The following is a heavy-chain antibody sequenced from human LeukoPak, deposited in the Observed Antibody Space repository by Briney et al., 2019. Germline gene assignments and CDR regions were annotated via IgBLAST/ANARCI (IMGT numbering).Heavy chain of an antibody. D-gene: IGHD5-12*01. V-gene: IGHV3-30*04. J-gene: IGHJ3*02. CDR3: ARSYSGYDYFYQNDAFDI. Sequence: GGSLRLSCAASGFTFSSYAMHWVRQAPGKGLEWVAVISYDGSNKYYADSVKGRSTISRDNSKNTLYLQMNSLRAEDTAVYYCARSYSGYDYFYQNDAFDIWGQGTMVTVSS. CDR1: GFTFSSYA. CDR2: ISYDGSNK.